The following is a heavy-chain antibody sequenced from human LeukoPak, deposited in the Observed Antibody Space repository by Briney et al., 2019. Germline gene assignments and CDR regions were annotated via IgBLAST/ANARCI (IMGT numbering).Heavy chain of an antibody. CDR2: IYYGQTI. D-gene: IGHD3-22*01. CDR3: ARGPDSSGYYYFDY. CDR1: AASISSSSHH. V-gene: IGHV4-39*07. Sequence: PSETLSLTCTISAASISSSSHHWGWIRQSPGKGLEWIGSIYYGQTIYYNPSLKSRVTISVDTSKNQFSLKLSSVTAADTAVYFCARGPDSSGYYYFDYWGQGTLVTVSS. J-gene: IGHJ4*02.